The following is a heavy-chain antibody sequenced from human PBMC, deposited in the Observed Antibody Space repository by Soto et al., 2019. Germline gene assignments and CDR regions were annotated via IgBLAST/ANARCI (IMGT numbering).Heavy chain of an antibody. CDR2: IYYSGST. D-gene: IGHD4-17*01. V-gene: IGHV4-59*01. CDR1: GCSISSYY. J-gene: IGHJ3*02. CDR3: ARGHDYGNAFDI. Sequence: PSETLSLTCTVSGCSISSYYWSWIRQPPGKGLEWIGYIYYSGSTNYNPSLKSRVTISVDTSKNQFSLKLSSVTAADTAVYYCARGHDYGNAFDIWGQGTMVTVSS.